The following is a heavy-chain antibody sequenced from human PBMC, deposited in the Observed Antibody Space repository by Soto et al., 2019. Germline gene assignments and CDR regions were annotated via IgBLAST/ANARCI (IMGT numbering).Heavy chain of an antibody. J-gene: IGHJ4*01. V-gene: IGHV3-48*02. CDR1: GFTFRVYS. D-gene: IGHD6-19*01. Sequence: EVQLVESGGGLVQPGGSLGLSCSASGFTFRVYSMNWVRQAPGKGLEWVSYITSDERTIHYADSVKGRFTISRDNAKNSVYLQMTSLRDKDTAVYYCARSVEGHFDFWGQGILVTVSS. CDR3: ARSVEGHFDF. CDR2: ITSDERTI.